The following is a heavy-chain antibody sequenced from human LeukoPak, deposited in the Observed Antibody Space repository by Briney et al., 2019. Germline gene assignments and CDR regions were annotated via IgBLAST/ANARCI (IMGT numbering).Heavy chain of an antibody. J-gene: IGHJ4*02. CDR2: ISGSGGST. CDR1: GFTFSSYA. Sequence: PGGSLRLSCAASGFTFSSYAMSWVRQAPGKGLEWVSAISGSGGSTYYADSVKGRFTISRDNSKNTLYLQMNSLRAEDTAVYYCAKDPLLWTFGYSTWYFDYWGQGTLVTVSS. CDR3: AKDPLLWTFGYSTWYFDY. V-gene: IGHV3-23*01. D-gene: IGHD3-10*01.